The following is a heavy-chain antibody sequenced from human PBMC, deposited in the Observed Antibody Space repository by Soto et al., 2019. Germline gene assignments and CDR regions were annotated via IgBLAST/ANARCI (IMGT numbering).Heavy chain of an antibody. CDR1: GGTFSSYT. J-gene: IGHJ4*02. Sequence: SVKVSCKASGGTFSSYTISWVRQAPGQGLEWMGRIIPILGIANYAQKFQGRVTITADKSTSTAYMELSSLRSEDTAVYYCARLGYTDYYDSSGYYPPPVDYWGQGTLVTVSS. CDR3: ARLGYTDYYDSSGYYPPPVDY. D-gene: IGHD3-22*01. CDR2: IIPILGIA. V-gene: IGHV1-69*02.